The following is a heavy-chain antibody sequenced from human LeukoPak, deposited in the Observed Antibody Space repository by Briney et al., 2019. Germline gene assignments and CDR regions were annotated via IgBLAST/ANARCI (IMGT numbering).Heavy chain of an antibody. V-gene: IGHV3-74*01. CDR3: VNYNWHSLYDS. D-gene: IGHD1-7*01. CDR2: IKPDGRST. Sequence: QPGGSLRLSCAASGFTFSSYWMYWVRQVPGKGLEWVSRIKPDGRSTAYADSVKGRFTISRDNARNTLFLQMNSLRVEDTAVYYCVNYNWHSLYDSWGQGTLVTVSS. CDR1: GFTFSSYW. J-gene: IGHJ5*01.